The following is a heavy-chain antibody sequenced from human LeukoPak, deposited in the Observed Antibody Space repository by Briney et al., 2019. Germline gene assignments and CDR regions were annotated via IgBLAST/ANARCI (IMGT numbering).Heavy chain of an antibody. V-gene: IGHV1-69*05. J-gene: IGHJ4*02. CDR2: IIPIFGTA. D-gene: IGHD1-26*01. CDR1: GGTFSSYA. Sequence: SVKVSCKASGGTFSSYAISWVRQAPGQGLEWMGGIIPIFGTANYAQKFQGRVTITTDESTSTAYMELSSLRSEDTAVYCCARAIVGTTCFDYWGRGTLVTVSS. CDR3: ARAIVGTTCFDY.